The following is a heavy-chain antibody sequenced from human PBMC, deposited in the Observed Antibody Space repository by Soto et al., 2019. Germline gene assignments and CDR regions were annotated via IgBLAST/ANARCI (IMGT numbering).Heavy chain of an antibody. CDR1: GYTFTSYA. J-gene: IGHJ6*02. D-gene: IGHD6-19*01. CDR2: INTNTGNP. Sequence: QVQLVQSGSELKKPGASVKVSCKASGYTFTSYAMNWVRQAPGQGLEWMGWINTNTGNPTYAQGFTGRFVFSLDTSIRTADLPICRLKAEDTAVYSWARAVHGSGWEYYYYFSGMDVWGQGTTVTVSS. V-gene: IGHV7-4-1*01. CDR3: ARAVHGSGWEYYYYFSGMDV.